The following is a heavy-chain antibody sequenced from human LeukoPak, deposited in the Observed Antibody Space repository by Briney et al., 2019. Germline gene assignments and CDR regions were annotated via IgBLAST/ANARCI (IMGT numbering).Heavy chain of an antibody. CDR1: GGSISSSSYY. D-gene: IGHD3-10*01. J-gene: IGHJ6*03. CDR3: ARHLYGFYYYMDV. V-gene: IGHV4-39*01. Sequence: PSETLSLTCTVSGGSISSSSYYWGWIRQPPGMGLEWIGRIYYSGSTYYNPSLKSRVAISVDTSKNQFSLKLSSVTAADTAVYYCARHLYGFYYYMDVWGKGTRSPSP. CDR2: IYYSGST.